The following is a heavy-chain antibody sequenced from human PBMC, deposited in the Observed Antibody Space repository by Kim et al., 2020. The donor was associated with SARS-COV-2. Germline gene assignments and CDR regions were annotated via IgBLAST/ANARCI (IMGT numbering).Heavy chain of an antibody. Sequence: LESRVTMSVDTSKNHFSLKLSSVTAADTAVYYCARPYFYDSDHSSDNWFDPWGQGTLVTVSS. J-gene: IGHJ5*02. CDR3: ARPYFYDSDHSSDNWFDP. D-gene: IGHD3-22*01. V-gene: IGHV4-39*02.